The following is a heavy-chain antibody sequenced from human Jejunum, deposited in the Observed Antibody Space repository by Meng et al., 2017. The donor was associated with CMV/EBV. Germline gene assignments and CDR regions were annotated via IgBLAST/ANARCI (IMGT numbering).Heavy chain of an antibody. V-gene: IGHV3-66*04. CDR1: GLPVNTNC. D-gene: IGHD6-13*01. CDR3: ARQAGTY. CDR2: IYADRGGSST. J-gene: IGHJ4*02. Sequence: SCTVSGLPVNTNCVSWVRQAPGKGLEWVSIIYADRGGSSTYYAGSAEGRFTISRDNAKNSLYLQMNSLRAEDTAVYYCARQAGTYWGQGTVVTVSS.